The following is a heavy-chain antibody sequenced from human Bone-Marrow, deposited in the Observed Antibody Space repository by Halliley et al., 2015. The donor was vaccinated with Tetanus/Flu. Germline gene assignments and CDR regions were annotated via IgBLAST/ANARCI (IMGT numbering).Heavy chain of an antibody. CDR1: GGSISSGGYL. V-gene: IGHV4-31*02. CDR2: IFYSGST. Sequence: LRLSCSVSGGSISSGGYLWSWIRQHPGKGLEWIGYIFYSGSTYYNPSLRSRVTISLETSKNQFSLKLSSVTAADMAVYYCARDGLQSFDYWGQGTLVTVSS. J-gene: IGHJ4*02. CDR3: ARDGLQSFDY.